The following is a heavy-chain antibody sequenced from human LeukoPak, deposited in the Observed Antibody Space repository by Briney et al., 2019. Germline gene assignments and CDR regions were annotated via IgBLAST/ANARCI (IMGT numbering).Heavy chain of an antibody. CDR1: GGSVSSGSYY. J-gene: IGHJ4*02. D-gene: IGHD1-26*01. Sequence: TLSLTCTVSGGSVSSGSYYWSWIRQPPGKALEWLALIYWDDDKRYSPSLKSRLTITKDTSKNQVVLTMTNMDPVDTATYYCAHSSPSGSYFDYWGQGTLVTVSS. V-gene: IGHV2-5*08. CDR2: IYWDDDK. CDR3: AHSSPSGSYFDY.